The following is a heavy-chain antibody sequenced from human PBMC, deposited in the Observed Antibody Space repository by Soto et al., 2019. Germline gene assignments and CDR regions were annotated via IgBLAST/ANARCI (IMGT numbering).Heavy chain of an antibody. CDR3: ARDVTTSGRHPPEST. Sequence: QVQLQESGPGLVKPSETLSLTCTVSGGSVSSGNYYWSWIRQSPVKGLEWIGYIFYSGSTNYTPSLKSRVTISVDTSKNQFSLKLRSVTAADTAVYYCARDVTTSGRHPPESTWGQGTLVTVS. CDR2: IFYSGST. D-gene: IGHD6-19*01. CDR1: GGSVSSGNYY. J-gene: IGHJ5*02. V-gene: IGHV4-61*01.